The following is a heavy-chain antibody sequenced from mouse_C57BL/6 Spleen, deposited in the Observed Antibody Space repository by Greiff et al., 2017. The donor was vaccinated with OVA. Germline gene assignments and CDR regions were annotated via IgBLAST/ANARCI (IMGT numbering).Heavy chain of an antibody. Sequence: VQLQQSGPELVKPGASVKISCKASGYAFSSSWMNWVKQRPGKGLEWIGRIYPGDGDTNYNGKFKGKATLTADKSSSTAYMQLSSLTSEDSAVYFCARGYDGYYGGFFAYWGQGTLVTVSA. CDR1: GYAFSSSW. D-gene: IGHD2-3*01. V-gene: IGHV1-82*01. CDR3: ARGYDGYYGGFFAY. J-gene: IGHJ3*01. CDR2: IYPGDGDT.